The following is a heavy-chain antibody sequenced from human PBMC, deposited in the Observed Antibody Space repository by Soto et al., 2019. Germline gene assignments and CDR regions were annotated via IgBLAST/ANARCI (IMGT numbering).Heavy chain of an antibody. D-gene: IGHD3-9*01. CDR3: ARVLGYFAWGRGGGWFDP. CDR1: GYTFTSYG. Sequence: QVQLVQSGAEVKKPGASVKVSCKASGYTFTSYGITWVRQAPGQGLEWMGWISAYNGNTNYAQKLQGRVTMTTDTATSTAYMELRSLRSDDTAVYYCARVLGYFAWGRGGGWFDPWGQGTLVIVSA. V-gene: IGHV1-18*01. J-gene: IGHJ5*02. CDR2: ISAYNGNT.